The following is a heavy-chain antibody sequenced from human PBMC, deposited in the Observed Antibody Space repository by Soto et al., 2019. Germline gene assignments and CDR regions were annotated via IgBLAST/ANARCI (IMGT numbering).Heavy chain of an antibody. CDR1: GFTFSSYS. J-gene: IGHJ4*02. V-gene: IGHV3-48*01. CDR3: ARDGRYYDFWSGYYTMESFYFDY. Sequence: EVQLVESGGGLVQPGGSLRLSCAASGFTFSSYSMNWVRQAQGKGLEWVSYISSSSSTIYYADSVKGRFTISRDNAKNSLYLQMNSLRAEDTAVYYCARDGRYYDFWSGYYTMESFYFDYWGQGTLVTVSS. D-gene: IGHD3-3*01. CDR2: ISSSSSTI.